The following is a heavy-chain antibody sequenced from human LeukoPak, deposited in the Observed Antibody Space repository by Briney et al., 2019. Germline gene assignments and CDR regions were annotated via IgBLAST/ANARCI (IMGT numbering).Heavy chain of an antibody. CDR1: GFTFDDHG. Sequence: GGSQRLSCAASGFTFDDHGMRWVRQAPGKGLEWVSGISWSSGIIGYADSVKGRFTISRDNAKNSLYLQMDSLRAEDTALYYCAKDTGRPTDAITMEDNAFDIWGQGTMVTVSS. CDR2: ISWSSGII. V-gene: IGHV3-9*01. D-gene: IGHD3-3*01. J-gene: IGHJ3*02. CDR3: AKDTGRPTDAITMEDNAFDI.